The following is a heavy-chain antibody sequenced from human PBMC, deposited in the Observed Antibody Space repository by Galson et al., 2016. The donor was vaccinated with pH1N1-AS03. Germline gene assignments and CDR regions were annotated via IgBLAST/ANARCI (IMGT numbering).Heavy chain of an antibody. CDR1: GFTFNIYA. Sequence: SLRLSCAASGFTFNIYAMTWVRQAPGKGLEWVAVIYKDGRLYFSADSVKGRFTISRDNSKNTLYWQMNNLRVEDTAVYSCARDQDYYDSIGYYDAWGQGTLVTVSS. CDR3: ARDQDYYDSIGYYDA. J-gene: IGHJ5*02. CDR2: IYKDGRLY. V-gene: IGHV3-30*04. D-gene: IGHD3-22*01.